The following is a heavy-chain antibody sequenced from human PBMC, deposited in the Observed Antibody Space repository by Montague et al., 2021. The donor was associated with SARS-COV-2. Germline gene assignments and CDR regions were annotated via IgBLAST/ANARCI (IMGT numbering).Heavy chain of an antibody. CDR1: GFTFEDYV. D-gene: IGHD3-16*01. J-gene: IGHJ4*02. Sequence: SLRLSCAASGFTFEDYVMHWVRQAPGKGLEWVSSISWSSVTTGYVDSVKGRFTISRDNAKNSLYLQMNSLSAGDTALYYCASSVWCHNKRGYYSFDYWGQGILVTVSS. V-gene: IGHV3-9*01. CDR3: ASSVWCHNKRGYYSFDY. CDR2: ISWSSVTT.